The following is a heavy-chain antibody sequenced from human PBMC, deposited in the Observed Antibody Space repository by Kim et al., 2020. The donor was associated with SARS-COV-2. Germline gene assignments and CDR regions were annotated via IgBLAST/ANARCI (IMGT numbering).Heavy chain of an antibody. V-gene: IGHV1-18*01. D-gene: IGHD6-19*01. CDR3: AREPFLAVAGTGRYWFDP. Sequence: ASVKVSCKASGYTFTSYGISWVRQAPGQGLEWMGWISAYNGNTNYAQKLQGRVTMTTDTSTSTAYMELRSLRSDDTAVYYCAREPFLAVAGTGRYWFDPWGQGTLVTVSS. CDR2: ISAYNGNT. J-gene: IGHJ5*02. CDR1: GYTFTSYG.